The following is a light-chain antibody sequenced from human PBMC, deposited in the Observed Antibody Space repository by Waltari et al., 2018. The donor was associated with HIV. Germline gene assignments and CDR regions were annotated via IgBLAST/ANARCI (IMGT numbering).Light chain of an antibody. CDR1: QSIRTE. CDR2: DAS. CDR3: QQRNTWIT. Sequence: EIVLTQSPATLSLSPGERATLSCRASQSIRTELAWYQQKPGQAPRRFIYDASNRATGIPGRFSGSGSGIDFTLTISSLEPEDFAMYYCQQRNTWITFGQGTRLEI. V-gene: IGKV3-11*01. J-gene: IGKJ5*01.